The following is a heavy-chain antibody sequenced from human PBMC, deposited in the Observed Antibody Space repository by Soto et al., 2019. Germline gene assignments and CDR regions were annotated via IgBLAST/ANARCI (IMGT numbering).Heavy chain of an antibody. D-gene: IGHD3-16*01. J-gene: IGHJ6*03. Sequence: SETLSPTCAVYGGAFRGYFWSWVRQPPGNGLEWIGEINHSGSTNYNPSLKSRVTISVDTSKNQFSLKLSSVTAADTAVYYCARAWGAYYYYYMDVWGKGTTVTVSS. CDR1: GGAFRGYF. CDR3: ARAWGAYYYYYMDV. V-gene: IGHV4-34*01. CDR2: INHSGST.